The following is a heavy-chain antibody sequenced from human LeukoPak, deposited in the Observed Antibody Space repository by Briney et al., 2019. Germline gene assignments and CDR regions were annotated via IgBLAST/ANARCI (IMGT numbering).Heavy chain of an antibody. Sequence: ASVKVSCKASGYXFTGYYMHWVRQAPGQGLEWMGWINPNSGGTNYAQKFQGRVTMTRDTSITTAYMELSRLGSDDTAVYYCARDSSGWQKDYFQHWGQGTLVTVSS. CDR3: ARDSSGWQKDYFQH. CDR2: INPNSGGT. J-gene: IGHJ1*01. D-gene: IGHD6-19*01. V-gene: IGHV1-2*02. CDR1: GYXFTGYY.